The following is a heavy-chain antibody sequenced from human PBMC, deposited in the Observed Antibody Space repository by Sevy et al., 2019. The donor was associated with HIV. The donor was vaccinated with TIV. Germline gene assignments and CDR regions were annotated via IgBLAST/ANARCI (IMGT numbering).Heavy chain of an antibody. D-gene: IGHD5-18*01. CDR2: INSAGT. V-gene: IGHV1-2*02. Sequence: ASVKVSCKASGSTFSDDYIHWVRRAPGAGLEWLAWINSAGTNIAEIFQGRVTMTREGSSNTAYMELNSLRSDDTATYYCATSANLDTSWFDPWGQGTLVTVSS. CDR3: ATSANLDTSWFDP. CDR1: GSTFSDDY. J-gene: IGHJ5*02.